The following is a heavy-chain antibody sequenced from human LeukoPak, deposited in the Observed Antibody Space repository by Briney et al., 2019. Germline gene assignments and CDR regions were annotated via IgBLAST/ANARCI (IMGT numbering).Heavy chain of an antibody. CDR2: INHSGST. CDR3: ARGPKGGRGNCYGYPSCAACYFDY. V-gene: IGHV4-34*01. CDR1: GGSFSGYY. J-gene: IGHJ4*02. Sequence: SETLSLTCAVYGGSFSGYYWSWIRQPPGKGLEGIGEINHSGSTNYNPSLKSRVTISVDTSNNQFSLKLSSVTAADTAVYSCARGPKGGRGNCYGYPSCAACYFDYWGPGTLVTVSS. D-gene: IGHD5-18*01.